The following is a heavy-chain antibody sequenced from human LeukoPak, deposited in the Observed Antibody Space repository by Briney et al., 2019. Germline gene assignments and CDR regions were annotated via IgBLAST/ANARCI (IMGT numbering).Heavy chain of an antibody. CDR3: ARLVWLRSPLDYYYGMDV. CDR2: IYYSGST. J-gene: IGHJ6*02. D-gene: IGHD5-12*01. V-gene: IGHV4-39*01. CDR1: GGSISSYY. Sequence: SETLSLTCTVSGGSISSYYWSWIRQPPGKGLEWIGSIYYSGSTYYDPSLKSRVTISVDTSKNQFSLKLSSVTAADTAVYYCARLVWLRSPLDYYYGMDVWGQGTTVTVSS.